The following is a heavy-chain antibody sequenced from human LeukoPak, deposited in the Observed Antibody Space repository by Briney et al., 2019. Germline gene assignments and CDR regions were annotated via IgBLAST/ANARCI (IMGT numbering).Heavy chain of an antibody. D-gene: IGHD2-2*01. Sequence: GGSLRLSCAASGFTVSSNYMSWVRQAPGKGLEWVSVIYSGGSTYYADSVKGRFTISRDNSKNTLYLQMNSLRAEDTAVYYCARVPRYCSSTSCPYSVYYFDYWGQGTLVTVSS. CDR3: ARVPRYCSSTSCPYSVYYFDY. V-gene: IGHV3-66*01. CDR2: IYSGGST. CDR1: GFTVSSNY. J-gene: IGHJ4*02.